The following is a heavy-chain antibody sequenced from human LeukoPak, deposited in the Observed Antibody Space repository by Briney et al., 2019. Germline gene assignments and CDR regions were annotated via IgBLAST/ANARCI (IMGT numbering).Heavy chain of an antibody. CDR2: ISYDGSNK. CDR1: GFTFSSYA. J-gene: IGHJ2*01. D-gene: IGHD5-12*01. CDR3: ARDAVAGLATRGWYFDL. V-gene: IGHV3-30-3*01. Sequence: PGGSLRLSCAASGFTFSSYAMHWVRQAPGKGLEWVAVISYDGSNKYYADSVKGRFTISRDNSKNTLYLQVNSLRAEDTAVYYCARDAVAGLATRGWYFDLWGRGTLVTVSS.